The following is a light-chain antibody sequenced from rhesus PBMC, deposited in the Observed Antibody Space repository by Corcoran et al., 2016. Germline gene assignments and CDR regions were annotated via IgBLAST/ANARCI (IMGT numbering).Light chain of an antibody. V-gene: IGKV1-94*01. CDR1: QGINKE. CDR3: LQDYTTPWT. CDR2: AAS. J-gene: IGKJ1*01. Sequence: DIQMTQSPSSLAASVGDRVTGTCRASQGINKELSWYQQKPGKAPTLLIYAASILQTWVSSRFSGSGSGTDYTLTISSLQPEDVATYYCLQDYTTPWTFGQGTKVEIK.